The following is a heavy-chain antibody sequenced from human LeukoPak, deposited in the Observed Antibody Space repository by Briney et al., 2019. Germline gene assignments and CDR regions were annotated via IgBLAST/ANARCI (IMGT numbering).Heavy chain of an antibody. D-gene: IGHD3-22*01. CDR3: ASSEDDSSDDAFDI. CDR1: GFTFSSHA. Sequence: PGGSLRLSCAASGFTFSSHAMHWVRQAPGKGLEWVAVISYDGSNKYYADSVRGRFTISRDNSKNTLYLQMNSLRAEDTAVYYCASSEDDSSDDAFDIWGQGTMVTVSS. CDR2: ISYDGSNK. J-gene: IGHJ3*02. V-gene: IGHV3-30-3*01.